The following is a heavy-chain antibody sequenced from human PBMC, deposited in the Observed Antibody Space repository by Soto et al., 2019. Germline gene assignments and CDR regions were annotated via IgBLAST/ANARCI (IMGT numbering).Heavy chain of an antibody. D-gene: IGHD2-2*01. CDR1: GFTLTRYA. CDR2: MSYDGNDE. CDR3: ARSIRPLYQPLGSPFDY. Sequence: QVQLVESGGGVVQPGRSLRLSCAASGFTLTRYAMHWVRQAPGKGLEWVAVMSYDGNDEYYVDSVKGRFTISRDNSNNTLYLQMSSLRTEDTAVYYCARSIRPLYQPLGSPFDYWGQGTLVTVSS. V-gene: IGHV3-30-3*01. J-gene: IGHJ4*02.